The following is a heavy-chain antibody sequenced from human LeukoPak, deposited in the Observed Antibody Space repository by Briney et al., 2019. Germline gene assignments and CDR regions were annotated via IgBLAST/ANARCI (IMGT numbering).Heavy chain of an antibody. CDR2: ISSSGSTI. V-gene: IGHV3-48*03. Sequence: GGSLRLSCAASGFNFSSYEMNWVRQAPGKGLEWVSYISSSGSTIYYADSVKGRFTISRDNAKNSLYLQMNSLRAEDTAVYYCARAFVRIAAAGTLDYWGQGTLVTVSS. CDR1: GFNFSSYE. D-gene: IGHD6-13*01. CDR3: ARAFVRIAAAGTLDY. J-gene: IGHJ4*02.